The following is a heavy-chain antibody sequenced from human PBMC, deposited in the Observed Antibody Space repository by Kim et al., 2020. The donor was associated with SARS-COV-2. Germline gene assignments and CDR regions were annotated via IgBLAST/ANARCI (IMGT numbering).Heavy chain of an antibody. CDR3: ASGYYDSSGYYVFDY. Sequence: SETLSLTCTVSGGSISSYYWSWIRQPPGKGLEWIGYIYYSGSTNYNPSLKSRVTISVDTSKNQFSLKLSSVTAADTAVYYCASGYYDSSGYYVFDYWGQGTLVTVSS. CDR2: IYYSGST. CDR1: GGSISSYY. D-gene: IGHD3-22*01. J-gene: IGHJ4*02. V-gene: IGHV4-59*01.